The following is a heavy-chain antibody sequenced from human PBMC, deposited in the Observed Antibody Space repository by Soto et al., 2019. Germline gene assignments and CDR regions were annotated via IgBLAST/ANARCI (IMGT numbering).Heavy chain of an antibody. V-gene: IGHV4-59*01. CDR3: ARGRTYSSSWYTY. CDR2: IYYSGST. D-gene: IGHD6-13*01. J-gene: IGHJ4*02. CDR1: GGSISSYY. Sequence: QVQLQESGPGLVKPSETLSLTCTVSGGSISSYYWSWIRQPPGKGLEWIGYIYYSGSTNYNPSPKSRVTISVDTSKNQFSLKLSSVTAADTAVYYCARGRTYSSSWYTYWGQGTLVTVSS.